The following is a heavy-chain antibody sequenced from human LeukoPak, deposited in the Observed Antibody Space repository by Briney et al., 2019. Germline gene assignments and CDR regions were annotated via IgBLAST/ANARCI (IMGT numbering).Heavy chain of an antibody. D-gene: IGHD4-17*01. CDR1: GYTFSDYY. CDR3: ARNYGHNSKYFDY. V-gene: IGHV1-2*02. Sequence: GASVKVSCKAFGYTFSDYYIHWVRQAPGQGLEWMGWISPNSDDTNFAQIFQGRVIMTRDTSISTAYMELSRLTSDDTALYYCARNYGHNSKYFDYWGQGTLVTVSS. CDR2: ISPNSDDT. J-gene: IGHJ4*02.